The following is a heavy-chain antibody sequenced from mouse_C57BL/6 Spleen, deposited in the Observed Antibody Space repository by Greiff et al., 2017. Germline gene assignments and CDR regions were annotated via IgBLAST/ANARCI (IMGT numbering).Heavy chain of an antibody. Sequence: EVMLVESGGGLVQPKGSLKLSCEASGFSFHTYALNLVRQAPGKGLAWVARIRSKSNNYATYYADSGKDRFTISRDDSESMLYLQMNNLKTEDTAMYYCVRQSPTRADYAMDYWGQGTSVTVSS. CDR3: VRQSPTRADYAMDY. CDR2: IRSKSNNYAT. D-gene: IGHD2-10*01. V-gene: IGHV10-1*01. CDR1: GFSFHTYA. J-gene: IGHJ4*01.